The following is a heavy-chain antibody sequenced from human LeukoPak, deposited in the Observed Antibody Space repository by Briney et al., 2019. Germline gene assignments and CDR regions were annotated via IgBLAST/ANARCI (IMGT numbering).Heavy chain of an antibody. CDR2: IYYSGRT. CDR1: GDSMTSYY. D-gene: IGHD6-19*01. J-gene: IGHJ4*02. V-gene: IGHV4-59*01. CDR3: ARGSIAVGFDY. Sequence: SETLSLTCTVSGDSMTSYYWGWIRQPPGKGLEWIGHIYYSGRTNYSPSLKSRGTISVDTSKSQFSLRLISVTAADTAVYFCARGSIAVGFDYWGQGSLVVVSS.